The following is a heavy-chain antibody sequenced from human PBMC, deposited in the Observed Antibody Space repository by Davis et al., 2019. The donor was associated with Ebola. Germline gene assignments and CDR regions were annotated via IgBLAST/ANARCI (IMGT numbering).Heavy chain of an antibody. CDR1: GYTFTNYG. D-gene: IGHD6-13*01. J-gene: IGHJ4*02. Sequence: AASVKVSCKASGYTFTNYGINWLRQAPGQGLEWMGWISAYNGNTNYAQKFQGRVAVTTDRSTNTVYMELRSLRSDDTAIYYCARDWGDYPGIAAAGNDYWGQGTLVTVSS. V-gene: IGHV1-18*01. CDR3: ARDWGDYPGIAAAGNDY. CDR2: ISAYNGNT.